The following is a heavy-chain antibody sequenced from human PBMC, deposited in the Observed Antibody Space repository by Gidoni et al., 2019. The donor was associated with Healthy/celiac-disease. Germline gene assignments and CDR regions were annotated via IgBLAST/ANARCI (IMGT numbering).Heavy chain of an antibody. Sequence: EVQLLESGGGLVQPGGSLRLSCAASGFTFRSYAMSWVRQAPGKGLEWVSAISGSGGSTYYADSVKGRFTISRDNSKNTLYLQMNSLRAEDTAVYYCAKWDRPPSIAGFYGMDVWGQGTTVTVSS. CDR2: ISGSGGST. V-gene: IGHV3-23*01. D-gene: IGHD1-26*01. CDR1: GFTFRSYA. J-gene: IGHJ6*02. CDR3: AKWDRPPSIAGFYGMDV.